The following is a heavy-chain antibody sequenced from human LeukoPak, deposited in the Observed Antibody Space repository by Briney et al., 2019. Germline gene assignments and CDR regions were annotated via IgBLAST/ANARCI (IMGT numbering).Heavy chain of an antibody. CDR3: ARQGAAGKYYYYYMDV. CDR2: IYPDDSNT. D-gene: IGHD6-13*01. Sequence: GESLKISCQGSGYNFPIYWIGWVRQMPGQGLEWMGIIYPDDSNTIYGPSFQGQVTISADKSINTTYLEWSSLKASDTAIYYCARQGAAGKYYYYYMDVWGKGTTVTVSS. J-gene: IGHJ6*03. CDR1: GYNFPIYW. V-gene: IGHV5-51*01.